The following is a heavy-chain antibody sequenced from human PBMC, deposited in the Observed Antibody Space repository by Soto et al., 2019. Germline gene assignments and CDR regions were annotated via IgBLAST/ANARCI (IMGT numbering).Heavy chain of an antibody. CDR1: GFTFSSYA. J-gene: IGHJ6*02. CDR3: ASTLDV. V-gene: IGHV3-30-3*01. CDR2: ISYDGSNK. Sequence: QVQLVESGGGVVQPGRSLRLSCAASGFTFSSYAMHWVRQAPGKGLVWVAVISYDGSNKYYADSVKGRFTISRDNSKNTLYLQMNSLRADDTAVYYCASTLDVWGQGTTVTVSS.